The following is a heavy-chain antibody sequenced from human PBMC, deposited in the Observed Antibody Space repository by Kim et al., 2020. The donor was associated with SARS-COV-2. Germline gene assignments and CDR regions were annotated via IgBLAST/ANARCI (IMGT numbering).Heavy chain of an antibody. V-gene: IGHV4-31*03. CDR1: GGSISSGGYY. Sequence: SETLSLTCTVSGGSISSGGYYWSWIRQHPGKGLEWIGYIYYSGSTYYNPSLKSRVTISVDTSKNQFSLKLSSVTAADTAVYYCARDRAPYDSSGHYYYYGMDVWGQGTTVTVSS. D-gene: IGHD3-22*01. J-gene: IGHJ6*02. CDR2: IYYSGST. CDR3: ARDRAPYDSSGHYYYYGMDV.